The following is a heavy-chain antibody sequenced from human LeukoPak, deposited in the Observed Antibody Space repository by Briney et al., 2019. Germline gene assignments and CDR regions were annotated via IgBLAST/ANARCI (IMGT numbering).Heavy chain of an antibody. CDR1: GGSFSGYY. D-gene: IGHD2-2*01. V-gene: IGHV4-34*01. CDR2: INHSGST. Sequence: SETLSLTCAVYGGSFSGYYWSWIRQPPGKGLEWIGEINHSGSTNYNPSLKSRVTISVDTSKNQFSLKLSSVTAADTAVYYCARDLSHCSSTSCYDYWGQGTLVTVSS. CDR3: ARDLSHCSSTSCYDY. J-gene: IGHJ4*02.